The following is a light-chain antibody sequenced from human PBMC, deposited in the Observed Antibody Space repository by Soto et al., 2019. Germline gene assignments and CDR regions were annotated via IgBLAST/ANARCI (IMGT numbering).Light chain of an antibody. V-gene: IGKV1-12*01. CDR1: QGISRW. CDR3: QQANSFPRT. J-gene: IGKJ4*01. CDR2: AAS. Sequence: DIQMNQSPSSVAASVGDRVTITCRASQGISRWLAWYQQKPGKAHKLLIYAASSLESGVPSRFSGNGSGTDFTLTISSLQPEDFATYDCQQANSFPRTFGGGTKVEIK.